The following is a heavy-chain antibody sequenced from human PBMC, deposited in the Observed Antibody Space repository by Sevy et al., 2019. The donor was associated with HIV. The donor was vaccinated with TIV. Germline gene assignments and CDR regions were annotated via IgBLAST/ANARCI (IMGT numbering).Heavy chain of an antibody. J-gene: IGHJ4*02. D-gene: IGHD3-22*01. CDR1: GYSLTDLS. Sequence: ASVKVSCKVSGYSLTDLSMHWVRQAPGIGLEWMGRFDPEVGETIYAQKFQGRVTMTEDTSRDTAYMELSSLRSEDTAMYYCATTREYYSDNSGYIDYWGQGTLVTVSS. CDR2: FDPEVGET. CDR3: ATTREYYSDNSGYIDY. V-gene: IGHV1-24*01.